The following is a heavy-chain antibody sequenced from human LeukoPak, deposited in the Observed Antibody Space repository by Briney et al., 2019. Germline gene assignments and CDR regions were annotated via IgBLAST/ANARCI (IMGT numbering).Heavy chain of an antibody. V-gene: IGHV3-74*01. CDR3: VRSLYSSRTDN. CDR2: INGDGSST. D-gene: IGHD6-13*01. J-gene: IGHJ4*02. Sequence: PGGSLRLSCAASGFTFSNYWIHWVRQAQGKGLVGVSRINGDGSSTSYADSVKGRLTISRDNAKNTVYLQMNSLRAEDTGLYYCVRSLYSSRTDNWGQGTLVTVSS. CDR1: GFTFSNYW.